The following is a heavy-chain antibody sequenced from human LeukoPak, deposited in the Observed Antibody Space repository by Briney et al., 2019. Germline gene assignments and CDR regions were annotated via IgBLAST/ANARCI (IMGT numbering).Heavy chain of an antibody. CDR1: GGSISSSSYY. Sequence: PSETLSLTCTVSGGSISSSSYYWSWIRQPPGKGLEWIGYIYYSGSTNYNPSLKSRVTISVDTSKNQFSLKLSSVTAADTAVYYCARGWELQGWFDPWGQGTLVTVSS. J-gene: IGHJ5*02. CDR3: ARGWELQGWFDP. V-gene: IGHV4-61*01. D-gene: IGHD1-26*01. CDR2: IYYSGST.